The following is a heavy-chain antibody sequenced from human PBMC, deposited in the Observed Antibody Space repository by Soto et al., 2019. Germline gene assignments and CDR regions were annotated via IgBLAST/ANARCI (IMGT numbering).Heavy chain of an antibody. Sequence: QVQVVQSGAEVKEPGSSVKVSCKASGDIFTTYAINWVRQAPGQGLVWMGGIKPAIGSANYAPTFQGRLTITADDLTATAYMDLTSLASEDTAVYYCARGLLVGHETVDYWGQGTWSPCLQ. CDR3: ARGLLVGHETVDY. D-gene: IGHD1-26*01. CDR1: GDIFTTYA. V-gene: IGHV1-69*01. CDR2: IKPAIGSA. J-gene: IGHJ4*02.